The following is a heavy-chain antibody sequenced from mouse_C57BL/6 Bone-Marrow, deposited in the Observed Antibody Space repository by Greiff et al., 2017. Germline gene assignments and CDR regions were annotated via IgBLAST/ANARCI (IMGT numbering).Heavy chain of an antibody. CDR2: IDPSDSYT. CDR1: GYTFTSYW. Sequence: QVQLQQPGAELVMPGASVKLSCKASGYTFTSYWMHWVKQRPGQGLEWIGEIDPSDSYTNYNQKFQGKSTLTVDKSSSTAYMQLSSLTSEDSAVYYCARGVYYGSSWYFDVWGTGTTVTVSS. D-gene: IGHD1-1*01. CDR3: ARGVYYGSSWYFDV. V-gene: IGHV1-69*01. J-gene: IGHJ1*03.